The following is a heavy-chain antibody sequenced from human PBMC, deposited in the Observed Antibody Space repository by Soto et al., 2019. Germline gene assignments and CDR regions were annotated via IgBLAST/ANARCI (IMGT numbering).Heavy chain of an antibody. CDR3: VRQGYGGTPTDY. D-gene: IGHD2-15*01. J-gene: IGHJ4*01. CDR2: IYCGDSDT. Sequence: PGESLKISCKGFGYSFPTCWIGWVRQMPGKGLEWMGSIYCGDSDTGYSPSFQGQVTISADKSISTAYLQWSSLKASDSAMYYCVRQGYGGTPTDYWGHGTLVTVSS. CDR1: GYSFPTCW. V-gene: IGHV5-51*01.